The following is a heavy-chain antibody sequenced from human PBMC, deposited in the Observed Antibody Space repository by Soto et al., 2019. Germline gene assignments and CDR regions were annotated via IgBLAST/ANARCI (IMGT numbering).Heavy chain of an antibody. J-gene: IGHJ4*02. CDR3: ARDQADIVATIDY. CDR1: GYSISSGYY. CDR2: IYHSGST. V-gene: IGHV4-38-2*02. Sequence: SETLSLTCTVSGYSISSGYYWGWIRQPPGKGLEWIGSIYHSGSTYYNPSLKSRVTISVDTSKNQFSLKLSSVTAADTAVYYCARDQADIVATIDYWGQGTLVTVSS. D-gene: IGHD5-12*01.